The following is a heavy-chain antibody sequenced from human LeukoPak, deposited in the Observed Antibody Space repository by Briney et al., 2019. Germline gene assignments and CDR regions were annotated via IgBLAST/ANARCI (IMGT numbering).Heavy chain of an antibody. J-gene: IGHJ4*02. CDR1: GYSISSGYY. CDR3: ARVRLWFGDHLDDY. D-gene: IGHD3-10*01. Sequence: SKTLSLTCTVSGYSISSGYYWGWIRQPPGKGLEWIGSIYHGGSTYYNPSLKSRITMSVDTSKNQFSLKLTSVTAADTAVYYCARVRLWFGDHLDDYWGQGTLVTVSS. CDR2: IYHGGST. V-gene: IGHV4-38-2*02.